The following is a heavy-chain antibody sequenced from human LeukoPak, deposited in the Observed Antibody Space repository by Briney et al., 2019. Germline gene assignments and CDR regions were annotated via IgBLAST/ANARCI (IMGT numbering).Heavy chain of an antibody. CDR1: GFTFSNYT. J-gene: IGHJ4*02. D-gene: IGHD3-10*01. CDR3: AKDRRFRAYYFDY. CDR2: ITVSAVST. Sequence: GGSLRLSCAASGFTFSNYTMSWVRQAPGKGLEWVSTITVSAVSTYYADSVKGWFTISRDDSKNTLYLQTNSLRAEDSAVYYCAKDRRFRAYYFDYWGQGALVTVSS. V-gene: IGHV3-23*01.